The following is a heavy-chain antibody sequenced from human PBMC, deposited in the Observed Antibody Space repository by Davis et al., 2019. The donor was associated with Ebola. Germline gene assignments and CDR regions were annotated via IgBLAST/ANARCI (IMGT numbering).Heavy chain of an antibody. CDR3: ARGGDFWSGYTNWFDP. J-gene: IGHJ5*02. V-gene: IGHV4-34*01. D-gene: IGHD3-3*01. CDR1: VGSFSDHY. Sequence: SQTLSLTCAVYVGSFSDHYWSWIRQPPGKGLEWIGEIKHSGGTNYNPSLQSRVTISVDTSKNQFSLKLSSVTAADTAVYYCARGGDFWSGYTNWFDPWGQGTLVTVSS. CDR2: IKHSGGT.